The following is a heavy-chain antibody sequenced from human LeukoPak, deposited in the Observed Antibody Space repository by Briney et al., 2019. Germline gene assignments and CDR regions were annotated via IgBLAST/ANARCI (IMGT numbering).Heavy chain of an antibody. Sequence: SETLSLTCTLAGGSFSSYYWSWIRQPPGKGLEWVGYIYYSGSTNYNPSLKSRVTISVDTSKNQFSLKLTSVTAADTAVYYCARRTYYYDSSGYYGHYYYYYMDVWGKGTTVTVSS. J-gene: IGHJ6*03. CDR1: GGSFSSYY. V-gene: IGHV4-59*12. CDR2: IYYSGST. CDR3: ARRTYYYDSSGYYGHYYYYYMDV. D-gene: IGHD3-22*01.